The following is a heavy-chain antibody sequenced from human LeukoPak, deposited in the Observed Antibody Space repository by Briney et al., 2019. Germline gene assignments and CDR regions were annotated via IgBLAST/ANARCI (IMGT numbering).Heavy chain of an antibody. D-gene: IGHD6-13*01. V-gene: IGHV4-59*02. CDR1: GGSVTSYY. J-gene: IGHJ4*02. CDR2: IHYSGSSGST. CDR3: ARVSDLAAAGTYDY. Sequence: SETLSLTCTVSGGSVTSYYRSWIRQPPGKGLEWIGSIHYSGSSGSTNYNPSLKSRVTTSVDTSTNQLSLRLSSVTAADTAVYYCARVSDLAAAGTYDYWGQGTLVTVSS.